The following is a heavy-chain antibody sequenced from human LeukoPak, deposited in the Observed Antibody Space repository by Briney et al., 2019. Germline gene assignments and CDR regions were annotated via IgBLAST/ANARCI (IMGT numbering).Heavy chain of an antibody. CDR1: GGSISSYY. D-gene: IGHD6-13*01. Sequence: SQTLSLACIVSGGSISSYYWSWIRQPADKGLDWIGRIYTSGSTNYNPSLKSRVTMSVDTSKNQFSLKLSSVTAPATAVYYCARGPGGSSWYRYEYWGQGTMVTVSS. J-gene: IGHJ4*02. V-gene: IGHV4-4*07. CDR2: IYTSGST. CDR3: ARGPGGSSWYRYEY.